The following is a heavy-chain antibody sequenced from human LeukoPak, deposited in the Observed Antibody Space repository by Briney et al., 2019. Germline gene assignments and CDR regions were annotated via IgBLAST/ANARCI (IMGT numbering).Heavy chain of an antibody. CDR3: AQLLITRVVIPPALDS. V-gene: IGHV3-30*18. CDR1: GFTFNTYG. CDR2: ISYDESNK. Sequence: GGSLRLSCAASGFTFNTYGMCWVRQAPGKGLEWVAVISYDESNKYYADSVKGRFTISRDNSKNTLFLQMNSLRAEDTALYYCAQLLITRVVIPPALDSWGQGTLVTVSS. D-gene: IGHD2/OR15-2a*01. J-gene: IGHJ4*02.